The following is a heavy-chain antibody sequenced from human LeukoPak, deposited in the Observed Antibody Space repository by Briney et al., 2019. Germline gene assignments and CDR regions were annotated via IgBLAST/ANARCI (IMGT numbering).Heavy chain of an antibody. D-gene: IGHD3-22*01. CDR3: ARGYYDSSGPDNFDY. CDR2: INWNGGST. Sequence: PGGSLRLSCAASGFTFDDYGMSWVRQAPGRGLEWVSGINWNGGSTGYADSVKGRFTISRDNAKNSLYLQMNSLRAEDTALYHRARGYYDSSGPDNFDYWGQGTLVTVSS. J-gene: IGHJ4*02. V-gene: IGHV3-20*01. CDR1: GFTFDDYG.